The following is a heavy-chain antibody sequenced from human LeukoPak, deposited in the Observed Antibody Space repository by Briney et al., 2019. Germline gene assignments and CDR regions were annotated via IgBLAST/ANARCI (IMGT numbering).Heavy chain of an antibody. CDR2: IYYSGST. CDR1: GGSISSSSYY. J-gene: IGHJ4*02. V-gene: IGHV4-39*01. D-gene: IGHD3-10*01. Sequence: SEILSLTCTVSGGSISSSSYYWGWIRQPPGKGLEWVGSIYYSGSTYYNPSLKSRVTLSVDTSKNQFSLKLSSVTAADTAVYCCASQDTGFDYWGQGTLVTVSS. CDR3: ASQDTGFDY.